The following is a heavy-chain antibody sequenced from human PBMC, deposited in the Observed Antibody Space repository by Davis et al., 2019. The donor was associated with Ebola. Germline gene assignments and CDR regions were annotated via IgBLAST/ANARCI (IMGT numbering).Heavy chain of an antibody. CDR3: ARHEPIAAADHYYYYGMDV. Sequence: PSETLSLTCAVYGGSFSGYYWSWIRQPPGKGLEWIGEINHSGSTNYNPSLKSRVTISVDTSKNQFSLKLSSVTAADTAVYYCARHEPIAAADHYYYYGMDVWGQGTTVTVSS. V-gene: IGHV4-34*01. J-gene: IGHJ6*02. CDR1: GGSFSGYY. CDR2: INHSGST. D-gene: IGHD6-13*01.